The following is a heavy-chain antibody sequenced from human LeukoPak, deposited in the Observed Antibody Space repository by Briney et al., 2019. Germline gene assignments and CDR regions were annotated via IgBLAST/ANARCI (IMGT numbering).Heavy chain of an antibody. D-gene: IGHD6-19*01. CDR3: ARVDYSSGWYVDY. CDR2: ISSSGSTI. Sequence: GGSLRLSCAASGFTFSSYEMNWVRQAPGKGLEWVSYISSSGSTIYYADSVKGRFTISRDNAKNSLYLQMNSLRAEDTAVYYCARVDYSSGWYVDYWGQGTLVTASS. CDR1: GFTFSSYE. V-gene: IGHV3-48*03. J-gene: IGHJ4*02.